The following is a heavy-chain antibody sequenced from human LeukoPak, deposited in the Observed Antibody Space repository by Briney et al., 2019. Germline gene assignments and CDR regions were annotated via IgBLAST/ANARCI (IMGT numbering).Heavy chain of an antibody. D-gene: IGHD3-22*01. Sequence: SETLSLTCAVYGGSFSGYYWSWIRQHPGKGLEWIGYIYYSGSTYYNPSLKSRVTISVDTSKNQFSLKLSSVTAADTAVYYCARDSYYYDSSGYPGVYYYYYGMDVWGQGTTVTVSS. CDR3: ARDSYYYDSSGYPGVYYYYYGMDV. V-gene: IGHV4-31*11. CDR2: IYYSGST. J-gene: IGHJ6*02. CDR1: GGSFSGYY.